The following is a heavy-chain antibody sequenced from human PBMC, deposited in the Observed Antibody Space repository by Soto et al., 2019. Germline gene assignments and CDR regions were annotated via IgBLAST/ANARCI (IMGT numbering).Heavy chain of an antibody. D-gene: IGHD3-10*01. CDR2: ASYDGRET. V-gene: IGHV3-30*03. CDR1: GFDFRSYG. Sequence: QVQLVESGGGVVQPGRSLRLACAASGFDFRSYGIHWVRQASGRGLEWVAAASYDGRETFYADSAKGRFTVSKEMSKNTAFLQMNALRHEDTAVYFCARDSGWPILNFDNWGQGTPVTVSS. CDR3: ARDSGWPILNFDN. J-gene: IGHJ4*02.